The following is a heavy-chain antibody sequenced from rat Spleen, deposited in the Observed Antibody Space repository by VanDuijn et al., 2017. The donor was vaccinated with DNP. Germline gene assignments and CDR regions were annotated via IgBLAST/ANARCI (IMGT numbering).Heavy chain of an antibody. CDR3: ARHIDSGPYYGMDA. D-gene: IGHD4-3*01. Sequence: EVQVVESGGGLVQPGKSMKLSCAASGFIFSNYYMAWVRQTPAKGLEWVASISTGIGRTYYRDSVQGRFTISRDNAKNTLYLQMDSLRSEETATYYCARHIDSGPYYGMDAWGQGTSVTVSS. J-gene: IGHJ4*01. CDR1: GFIFSNYY. V-gene: IGHV5S11*01. CDR2: ISTGIGRT.